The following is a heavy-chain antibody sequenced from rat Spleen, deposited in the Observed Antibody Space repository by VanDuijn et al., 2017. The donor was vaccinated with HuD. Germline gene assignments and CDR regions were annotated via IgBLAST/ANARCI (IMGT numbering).Heavy chain of an antibody. CDR1: GFTLSYYG. V-gene: IGHV5-29*01. CDR2: ISYDGSYT. D-gene: IGHD1-12*01. CDR3: ARVIYYYVSGGWYFDF. Sequence: EVQLVESGGGLVQPGRSLKLSCAAPGFTLSYYGMAWVRQAPTKGLEWVAIISYDGSYTYYRDSVKGRFTLSRDNAESTLYLQIDSLRSEDTATYYCARVIYYYVSGGWYFDFWGPGTMVTVSS. J-gene: IGHJ1*01.